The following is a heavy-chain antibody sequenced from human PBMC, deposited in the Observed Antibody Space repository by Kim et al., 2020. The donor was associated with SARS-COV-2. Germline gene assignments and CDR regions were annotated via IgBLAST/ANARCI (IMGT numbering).Heavy chain of an antibody. CDR2: MNTVRGTI. CDR3: ARGWVTTVLGYTLSS. D-gene: IGHD3-10*01. Sequence: ASVKVSCKASGYTFSRYTINWVRQAPGQGLEWMGAMNTVRGTIDYAQKFQGRVTIAADTSTSTVYMELNSLRFDDTAFYYCARGWVTTVLGYTLSSWG. V-gene: IGHV1-8*03. J-gene: IGHJ5*01. CDR1: GYTFSRYT.